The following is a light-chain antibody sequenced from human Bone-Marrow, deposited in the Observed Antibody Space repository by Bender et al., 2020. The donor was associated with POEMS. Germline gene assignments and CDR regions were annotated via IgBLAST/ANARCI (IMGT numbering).Light chain of an antibody. V-gene: IGLV1-47*01. CDR3: AAWDDSLSGPV. Sequence: QSVLTQPPSASGTPGQRVTISCSGSSSNVGCNNVFWYQQLPGTAPKLLIYTNDKRPSGVPDRVSGSKSGTSASLAISGLRSEDEAEYFCAAWDDSLSGPVFGGGTKLTVL. CDR1: SSNVGCNN. J-gene: IGLJ3*02. CDR2: TND.